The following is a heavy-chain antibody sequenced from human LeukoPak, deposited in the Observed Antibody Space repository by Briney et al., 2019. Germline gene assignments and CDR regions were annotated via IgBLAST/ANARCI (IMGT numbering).Heavy chain of an antibody. CDR2: ISYDGSNK. V-gene: IGHV3-30*04. CDR1: GFTFSSYA. CDR3: ARNRRQWLVLLYFQH. D-gene: IGHD6-19*01. J-gene: IGHJ1*01. Sequence: GRSLRLSCAASGFTFSSYAMHWVRQAPGKGLEWVAVISYDGSNKYYADSVKGRFTISRDNSKNTLYLQMNSLRAEDTAVYYCARNRRQWLVLLYFQHWGQGTLVTVSS.